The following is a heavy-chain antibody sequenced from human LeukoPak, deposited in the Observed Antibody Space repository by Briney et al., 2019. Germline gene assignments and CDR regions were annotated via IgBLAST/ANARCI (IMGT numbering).Heavy chain of an antibody. Sequence: GASVKVSCKASGYTFTSYGISWVRQAPGQGLEWMGWISAYNGNTNYAQKLQGRVTMTTDTSTSTAYMELRSLRSDDTAVYYCARDRGIVVVPAAHDAFDIWGQGTMVTVSS. CDR1: GYTFTSYG. CDR2: ISAYNGNT. CDR3: ARDRGIVVVPAAHDAFDI. J-gene: IGHJ3*02. V-gene: IGHV1-18*01. D-gene: IGHD2-2*01.